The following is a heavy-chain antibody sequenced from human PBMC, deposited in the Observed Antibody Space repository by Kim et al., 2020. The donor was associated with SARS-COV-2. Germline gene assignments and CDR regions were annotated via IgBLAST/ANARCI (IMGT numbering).Heavy chain of an antibody. CDR3: ARGTGYSSSWYGV. V-gene: IGHV4-34*01. J-gene: IGHJ6*02. D-gene: IGHD6-13*01. CDR1: GGSFSGYY. Sequence: SETLSLTCAVYGGSFSGYYWSWIRQPPGKGLEWIGEINHSGSTNYNPSLKSRVTISVDTSKNQFSLKLSSVTAADTAVYYCARGTGYSSSWYGVWGQGTT. CDR2: INHSGST.